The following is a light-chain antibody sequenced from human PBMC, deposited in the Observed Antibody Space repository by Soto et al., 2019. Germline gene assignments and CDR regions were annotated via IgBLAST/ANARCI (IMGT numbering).Light chain of an antibody. J-gene: IGKJ1*01. CDR3: QHYNNWPPK. V-gene: IGKV3-15*01. CDR1: QSVSSN. CDR2: GAS. Sequence: EIVMTQSPATLSVSPGERATLSCRASQSVSSNLAWYQQKPGQAPRLLIYGASTRAAGIPARFSGSGSGTEFTLTISSLQSEDFAVYYCQHYNNWPPKFGQGTKV.